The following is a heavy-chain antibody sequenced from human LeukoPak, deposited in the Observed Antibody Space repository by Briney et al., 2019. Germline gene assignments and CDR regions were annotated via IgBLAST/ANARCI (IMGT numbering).Heavy chain of an antibody. J-gene: IGHJ4*02. Sequence: GGSLRLSCSASGFTFSSYAMHWVRQAPGKGLEYVSAISPNGGSTYYADSVKGRFTISRDNSKNTLYLQMSSLRAEDTAVYYCVRRCSSSSCYADWGQGTLVAVSS. V-gene: IGHV3-64D*06. CDR1: GFTFSSYA. CDR3: VRRCSSSSCYAD. CDR2: ISPNGGST. D-gene: IGHD2-2*01.